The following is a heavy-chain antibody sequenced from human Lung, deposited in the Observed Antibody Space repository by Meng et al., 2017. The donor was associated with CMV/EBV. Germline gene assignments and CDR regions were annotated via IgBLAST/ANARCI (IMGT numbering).Heavy chain of an antibody. J-gene: IGHJ4*02. Sequence: QLQESGPGLVKPSPTLSLTCTVSGGSISSGDYYWSWIRQPPGKGLEWIGYIYYTGSTYYNPSLKSRVIISVDTSKNQFSLKLNSVTAADTAVYYCARVGGCSGGGCYHRLFDYWGQGTLVTVSS. CDR1: GGSISSGDYY. V-gene: IGHV4-30-4*01. CDR3: ARVGGCSGGGCYHRLFDY. CDR2: IYYTGST. D-gene: IGHD2-15*01.